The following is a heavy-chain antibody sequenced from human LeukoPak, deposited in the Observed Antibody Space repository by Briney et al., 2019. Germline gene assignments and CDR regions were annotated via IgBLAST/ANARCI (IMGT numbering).Heavy chain of an antibody. CDR3: ARIPSIAARPGFDY. V-gene: IGHV1-18*01. CDR1: GYTFTSYG. CDR2: ISAYNGNT. Sequence: ASVKVSCKASGYTFTSYGISWVRQAPGQGLEWMGWISAYNGNTNYAQKLQGRVTMTTDTSTSTAYMELRSLRSDDTAVYYCARIPSIAARPGFDYWGQGTLVTVSS. J-gene: IGHJ4*02. D-gene: IGHD6-6*01.